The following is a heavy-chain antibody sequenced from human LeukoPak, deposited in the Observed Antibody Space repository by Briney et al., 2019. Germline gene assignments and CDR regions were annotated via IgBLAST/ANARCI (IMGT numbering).Heavy chain of an antibody. CDR1: GGSISSSSYY. V-gene: IGHV4-61*02. CDR2: IYTSGST. J-gene: IGHJ4*02. D-gene: IGHD3-10*01. CDR3: ARDGGRFDDYFDY. Sequence: PSETLSLTCTVSGGSISSSSYYWGWIRQPAGKGLEWIGRIYTSGSTNYNPSLKSRVTISVDTSKNQFSLKLSSVTAADTAVYYCARDGGRFDDYFDYWGQGTLVTVSS.